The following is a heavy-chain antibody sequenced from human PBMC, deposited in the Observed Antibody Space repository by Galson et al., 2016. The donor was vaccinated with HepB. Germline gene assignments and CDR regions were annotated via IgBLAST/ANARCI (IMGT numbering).Heavy chain of an antibody. CDR2: ISAYQGNT. D-gene: IGHD3-9*01. Sequence: SVKVSCKASGYTFTSYGINWVRQAPGQGLEYMGWISAYQGNTKYAQKFQGRVTMTTDTPTSTAYMELRSLSSDDTAVYYCARSLQSDLLTGSSAGSGYWGQGTLVTVSS. CDR1: GYTFTSYG. J-gene: IGHJ4*02. V-gene: IGHV1-18*01. CDR3: ARSLQSDLLTGSSAGSGY.